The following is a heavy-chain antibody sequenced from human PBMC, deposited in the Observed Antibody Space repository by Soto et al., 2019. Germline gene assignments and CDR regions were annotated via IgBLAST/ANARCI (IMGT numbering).Heavy chain of an antibody. J-gene: IGHJ4*02. CDR2: MNHSGST. CDR3: ARVPDY. D-gene: IGHD2-2*01. V-gene: IGHV4-34*01. CDR1: GGSISSYY. Sequence: PSETLSLTCTVSGGSISSYYWSWIRQPPGKGLEWIGEMNHSGSTYYNPSLKSRVTISIDRSKNQFSLKLSSVTAADTAVYYCARVPDYWGQGILVTVSS.